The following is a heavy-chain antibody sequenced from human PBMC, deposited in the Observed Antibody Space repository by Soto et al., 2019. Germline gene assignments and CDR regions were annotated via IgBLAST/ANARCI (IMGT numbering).Heavy chain of an antibody. Sequence: QVQLVESGGGVVQPGRSLSLSCAASGFTFSSYAMHWVRQAPGKGLEWVAVISYDGSNKYYADSVKGRFTISRDNSKNTLYLQMNSLRAEDTAVYYCARVRVPVVTPDFDYYYGMDVWGQGTTVTVSS. V-gene: IGHV3-30-3*01. CDR3: ARVRVPVVTPDFDYYYGMDV. D-gene: IGHD2-21*02. CDR1: GFTFSSYA. CDR2: ISYDGSNK. J-gene: IGHJ6*02.